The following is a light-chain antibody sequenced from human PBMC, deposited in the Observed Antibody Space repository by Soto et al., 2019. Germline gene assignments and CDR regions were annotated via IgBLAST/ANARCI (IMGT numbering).Light chain of an antibody. J-gene: IGKJ2*01. CDR2: STS. CDR1: QSIISPS. CDR3: QHFGNAHYT. V-gene: IGKV3-20*01. Sequence: IVVTQSPATLSLSPREGATLACRASQSIISPSLAWYQQIPGQAPRLLIYSTSTRATGVPDRFIGSGSGTDVTPTIRRLEHGDFAVYYCQHFGNAHYTFGQGTKLESK.